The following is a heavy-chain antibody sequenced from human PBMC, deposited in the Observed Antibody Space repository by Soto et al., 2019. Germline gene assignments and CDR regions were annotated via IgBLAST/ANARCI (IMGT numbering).Heavy chain of an antibody. CDR2: ISSSSSYI. Sequence: GGSLRLSCAASGFTFSSYSMNWVRQAPGKGLEWVSSISSSSSYIYYADSVKGRFTISRDNAKNSLYLQMNSLRAEDTAVYYCARDLWFSGVGAKGYWGQGTLVTVSS. J-gene: IGHJ4*02. CDR3: ARDLWFSGVGAKGY. D-gene: IGHD1-26*01. V-gene: IGHV3-21*01. CDR1: GFTFSSYS.